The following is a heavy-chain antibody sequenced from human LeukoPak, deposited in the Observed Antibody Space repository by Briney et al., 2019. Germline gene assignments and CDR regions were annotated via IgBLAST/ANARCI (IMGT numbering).Heavy chain of an antibody. CDR3: ARELFSGVIPTAWFDP. CDR1: GYSFTSYW. J-gene: IGHJ5*02. CDR2: IYPGDSDT. D-gene: IGHD6-25*01. Sequence: GESLKISCKGSGYSFTSYWIGWVRPMPGKGLEWMGIIYPGDSDTRYSPSFQGQVTISADKSISTAYLQWSSLKASDTAMYYCARELFSGVIPTAWFDPWGQGTLVTVSS. V-gene: IGHV5-51*01.